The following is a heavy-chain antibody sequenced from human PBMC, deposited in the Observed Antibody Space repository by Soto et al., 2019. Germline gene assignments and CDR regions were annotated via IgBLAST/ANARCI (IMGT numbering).Heavy chain of an antibody. V-gene: IGHV3-7*03. D-gene: IGHD4-17*01. CDR1: GFTFRNYW. J-gene: IGHJ4*02. CDR2: IKRDGSET. CDR3: AKGYGYYFDS. Sequence: GGSLRLSCAASGFTFRNYWMSWVRQAPGKGLEWVLSIKRDGSETYSVDFVKGRFTSSRDNAENSVSLQMHSLRVEDTAVYFCAKGYGYYFDSWGQGTLVTVSS.